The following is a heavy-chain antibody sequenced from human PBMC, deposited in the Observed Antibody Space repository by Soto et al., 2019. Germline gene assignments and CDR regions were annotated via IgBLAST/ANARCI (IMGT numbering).Heavy chain of an antibody. Sequence: ASVKVSCNASGYTYTSYAMNWVRQAPGQGLEWMGWINTNTGNPTYAQGFTGRFVFSLDTSVSTAYLQICSLKAEDTAVYYCARDPSPTIAVAGTNWFDPWGQGTLVTVSS. J-gene: IGHJ5*02. CDR3: ARDPSPTIAVAGTNWFDP. V-gene: IGHV7-4-1*01. CDR2: INTNTGNP. CDR1: GYTYTSYA. D-gene: IGHD6-19*01.